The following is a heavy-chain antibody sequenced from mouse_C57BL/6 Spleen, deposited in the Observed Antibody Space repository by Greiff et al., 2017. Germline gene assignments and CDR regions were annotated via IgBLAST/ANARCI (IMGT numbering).Heavy chain of an antibody. CDR1: GFNIKDDY. CDR3: IITTVVAPFAY. CDR2: IDPENGDT. V-gene: IGHV14-4*01. D-gene: IGHD1-1*01. J-gene: IGHJ3*01. Sequence: VQLKESGAELVRPGASVKLSCTASGFNIKDDYMHWVKQRPEPGLEWIGWIDPENGDTEYASKFQGKATITADTSSNTAYLQLSSLTSEDTAVYYCIITTVVAPFAYWGQGTLVTVSA.